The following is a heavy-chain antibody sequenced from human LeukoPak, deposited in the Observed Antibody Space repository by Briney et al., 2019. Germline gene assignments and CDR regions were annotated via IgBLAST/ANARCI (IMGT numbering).Heavy chain of an antibody. J-gene: IGHJ4*02. CDR2: IIPIFGTA. Sequence: SVKVSCKASGGTFSSYAISWVRQAPGQGLEWMGGIIPIFGTANCAQKFQGRVTITTDESTSTAYMELSSLRSEDTAVYYCAINKLHDNNGLISYWGQGTLVTVSS. D-gene: IGHD3-22*01. V-gene: IGHV1-69*05. CDR1: GGTFSSYA. CDR3: AINKLHDNNGLISY.